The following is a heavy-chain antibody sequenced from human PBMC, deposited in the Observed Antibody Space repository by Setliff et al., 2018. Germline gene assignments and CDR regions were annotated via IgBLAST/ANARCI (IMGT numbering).Heavy chain of an antibody. CDR2: IYPGDSDT. V-gene: IGHV5-51*01. CDR1: GYTFTNYW. CDR3: ARQAISGSDAFDI. J-gene: IGHJ3*02. D-gene: IGHD3-3*01. Sequence: AGESLKISCKGSGYTFTNYWIGWVRQMPGKGLEWMGIIYPGDSDTRYSPSSQGQVTISADKSISIAYLQWSSLKASDTAMYYCARQAISGSDAFDIWGQGTLVTVS.